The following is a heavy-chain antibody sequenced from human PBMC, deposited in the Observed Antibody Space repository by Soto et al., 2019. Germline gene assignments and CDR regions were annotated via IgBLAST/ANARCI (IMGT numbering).Heavy chain of an antibody. D-gene: IGHD6-13*01. CDR3: ARDLAAGDH. J-gene: IGHJ4*02. CDR1: GYTFTHYY. V-gene: IGHV1-46*01. Sequence: QVQLVQSGAEVKKPGASVKLSCRTSGYTFTHYYIHWVRQAPGQGREWLAIINPASGSTNYAQDFQCRLTLLTETFTTTVYMELSGLRAEDKAIFSCARDLAAGDHWGQGTLVTVSS. CDR2: INPASGST.